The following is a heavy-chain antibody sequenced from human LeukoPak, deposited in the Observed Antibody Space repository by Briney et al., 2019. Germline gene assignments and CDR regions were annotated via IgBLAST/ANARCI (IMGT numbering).Heavy chain of an antibody. V-gene: IGHV3-48*01. Sequence: GGSLRLSCAASGFTVSSNSLTWVRQAPGKGLEWISYITETSRTIYYADSVKGRFTISRDNANNSLFLQMSSLRPEDTAVYYCVARGGWARFDYWGQGALVTVSS. D-gene: IGHD6-19*01. CDR3: VARGGWARFDY. J-gene: IGHJ4*02. CDR1: GFTVSSNS. CDR2: ITETSRTI.